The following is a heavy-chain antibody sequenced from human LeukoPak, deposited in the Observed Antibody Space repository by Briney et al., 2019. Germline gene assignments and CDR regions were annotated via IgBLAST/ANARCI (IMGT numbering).Heavy chain of an antibody. D-gene: IGHD3-22*01. CDR3: AKTNGYYDL. CDR2: ISGSGDKT. CDR1: GFTFSSNG. Sequence: PGGSLRLSCAASGFTFSSNGMGWVRKAPGKGLEWVSSISGSGDKTYYADSVKGRFTISRDNSKSTMYLQMNSLRAEDTAVYHCAKTNGYYDLWGQGTLVIVSS. J-gene: IGHJ4*02. V-gene: IGHV3-23*01.